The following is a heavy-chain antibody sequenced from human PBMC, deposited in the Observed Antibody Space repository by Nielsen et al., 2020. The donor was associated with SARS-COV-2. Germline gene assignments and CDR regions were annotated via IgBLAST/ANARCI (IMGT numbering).Heavy chain of an antibody. D-gene: IGHD3-16*01. CDR1: GFTFSSYW. Sequence: GGSLRLSCAASGFTFSSYWMSWVRQAPGKGLEWVANIKQDGSEKYYVDSVKGRFTISRDNAKNSLYLQMNSLRAEDTAVYYCARGGSSLGANLEDPWGQGTLVIVSS. CDR3: ARGGSSLGANLEDP. CDR2: IKQDGSEK. V-gene: IGHV3-7*03. J-gene: IGHJ5*02.